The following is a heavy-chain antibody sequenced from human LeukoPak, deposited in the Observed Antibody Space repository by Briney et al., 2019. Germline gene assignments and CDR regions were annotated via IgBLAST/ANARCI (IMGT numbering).Heavy chain of an antibody. V-gene: IGHV3-48*03. CDR1: GFTFSSYE. CDR3: TRPDYYRGAESYGGDF. Sequence: PGGSLRLSCAASGFTFSSYEMNWVRQAPGKGLEWVSYIGGDFATIYADSVKGRFTISRDNAKNSLSLRMNSLRADDTAVYYCTRPDYYRGAESYGGDFWGQGTLVTVSS. CDR2: IGGDFATI. J-gene: IGHJ4*02. D-gene: IGHD3-10*01.